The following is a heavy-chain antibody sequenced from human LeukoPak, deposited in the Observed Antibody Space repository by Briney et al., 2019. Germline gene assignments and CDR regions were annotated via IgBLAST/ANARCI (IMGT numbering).Heavy chain of an antibody. V-gene: IGHV3-21*01. D-gene: IGHD3-10*01. Sequence: GGSLRLSCAASGVIFSSYSMNWVRQAPGKGLEWVASISLSGSSIYYADSVKGRFTISRDNAKNSVYLQMNSLRVDDTAVYYCARERFHGSGAPKFDYWGQGTLVTVSS. CDR3: ARERFHGSGAPKFDY. J-gene: IGHJ4*02. CDR2: ISLSGSSI. CDR1: GVIFSSYS.